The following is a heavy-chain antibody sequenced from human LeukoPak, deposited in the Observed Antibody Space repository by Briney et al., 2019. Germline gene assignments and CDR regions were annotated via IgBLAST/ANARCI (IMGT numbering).Heavy chain of an antibody. J-gene: IGHJ4*02. D-gene: IGHD1-14*01. Sequence: GASVMVSCKASGYTFTSYAIQWVRQAPGQRLEWMGRINAGHGDTKYSQKFQGRVTITRDTSASTAYMELSSLRSEDTAVYYCARGAGFAEPLPEYWGQGTLLTVSS. V-gene: IGHV1-3*01. CDR3: ARGAGFAEPLPEY. CDR1: GYTFTSYA. CDR2: INAGHGDT.